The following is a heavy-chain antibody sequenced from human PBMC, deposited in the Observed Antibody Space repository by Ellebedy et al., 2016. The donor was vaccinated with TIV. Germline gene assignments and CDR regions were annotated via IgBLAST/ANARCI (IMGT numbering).Heavy chain of an antibody. D-gene: IGHD3-10*01. CDR1: GFPFSTYS. CDR3: ARGDKFPTDYGSGSPVY. J-gene: IGHJ4*01. V-gene: IGHV3-48*04. Sequence: GGSLRLSCAASGFPFSTYSMHWVRQAPGKGLEWVAYTSGSSYSIYYADSVKGRFTISRDNAKNSLSLQMNSLRAEDTAVYYCARGDKFPTDYGSGSPVYWGHGTLVTVSS. CDR2: TSGSSYSI.